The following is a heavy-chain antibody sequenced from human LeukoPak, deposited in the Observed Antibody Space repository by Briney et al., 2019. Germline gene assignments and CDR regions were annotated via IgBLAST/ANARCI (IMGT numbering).Heavy chain of an antibody. J-gene: IGHJ4*02. CDR1: GLTFSSHA. Sequence: GGSLRLSCVASGLTFSSHAMTWVRQTPGKGLEWVSVISGSGVYTYYADSVKGRFTISRDNSKNTLYLQMNSLRADDTAVYYCAKDCGGDCYAPDYWGQGTLVTVSS. D-gene: IGHD2-21*02. V-gene: IGHV3-23*01. CDR2: ISGSGVYT. CDR3: AKDCGGDCYAPDY.